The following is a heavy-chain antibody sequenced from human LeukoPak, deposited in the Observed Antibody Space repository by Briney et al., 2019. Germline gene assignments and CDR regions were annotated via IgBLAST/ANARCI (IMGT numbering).Heavy chain of an antibody. CDR3: ARARGGSSSSLNYFDY. CDR2: IYSGGST. V-gene: IGHV3-66*01. Sequence: GGSLRLSCAASGFTVSSNYMSWVRQAPGKGLEWVSVIYSGGSTYYADSVKGRFTISRDNSKNTLYLQMNSLRAEDTAVYYCARARGGSSSSLNYFDYWGQGTLVTVSS. D-gene: IGHD6-6*01. CDR1: GFTVSSNY. J-gene: IGHJ4*02.